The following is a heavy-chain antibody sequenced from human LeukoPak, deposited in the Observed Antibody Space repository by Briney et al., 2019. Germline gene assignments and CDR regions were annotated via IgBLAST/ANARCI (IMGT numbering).Heavy chain of an antibody. J-gene: IGHJ4*02. CDR3: ARGDDFWSGLAVG. CDR1: GYIFTSYW. Sequence: KPGESLQISCKGSGYIFTSYWIGWGRQLPGKGLEWMGIIYPGDSDTRYSPSFQGQVTISADKSISTAYLQWSSLKASDTAMYYCARGDDFWSGLAVGWGQGTMVTVSS. D-gene: IGHD3-3*01. CDR2: IYPGDSDT. V-gene: IGHV5-51*01.